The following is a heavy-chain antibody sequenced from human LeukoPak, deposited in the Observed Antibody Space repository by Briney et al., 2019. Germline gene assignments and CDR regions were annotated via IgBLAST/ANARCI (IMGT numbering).Heavy chain of an antibody. D-gene: IGHD2-21*02. CDR3: ATSCGGDCYFAFDI. V-gene: IGHV1-18*01. J-gene: IGHJ3*02. Sequence: ASVKVSCKASGYTFTSYGISWVRQAPGQGLEWMGWISAYNGNTNYAQKLQGRVTMTTDTSTSTAYMELRSLRSEDTAVYYCATSCGGDCYFAFDIWGQGTMVTVSS. CDR2: ISAYNGNT. CDR1: GYTFTSYG.